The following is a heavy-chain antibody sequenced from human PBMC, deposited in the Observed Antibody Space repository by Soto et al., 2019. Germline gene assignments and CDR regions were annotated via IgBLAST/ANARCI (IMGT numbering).Heavy chain of an antibody. V-gene: IGHV3-15*01. J-gene: IGHJ6*03. CDR2: IKSKTDGGTT. Sequence: GGSLRLSCAASGFTFSNAWMSWVRQAPGKGLEWVGRIKSKTDGGTTDYAAPVKGRFTISRDDSKNTLYLQMNSLKTEDTAVYYCTTLSLWIYYMDVWGKGTTVTVSS. D-gene: IGHD3-10*01. CDR3: TTLSLWIYYMDV. CDR1: GFTFSNAW.